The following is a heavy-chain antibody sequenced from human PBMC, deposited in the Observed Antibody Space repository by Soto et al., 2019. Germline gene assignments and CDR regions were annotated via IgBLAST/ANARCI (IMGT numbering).Heavy chain of an antibody. CDR1: GFTFINYA. CDR3: AKSQPGRNWFDT. D-gene: IGHD5-18*01. V-gene: IGHV3-23*01. J-gene: IGHJ5*02. CDR2: ISGSGSST. Sequence: GGSLRLSCAASGFTFINYAMSWVRQAPGKGLEWVSAISGSGSSTDSADSVKGRLTISRDNSKNTLYLQMNSLRADDTAVYYCAKSQPGRNWFDTWGPGTQVTVSS.